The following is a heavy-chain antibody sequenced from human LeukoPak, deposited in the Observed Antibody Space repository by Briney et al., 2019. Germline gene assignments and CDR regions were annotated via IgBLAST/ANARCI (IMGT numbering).Heavy chain of an antibody. D-gene: IGHD2-21*01. Sequence: SVKVSCKASGGTFSSYAISWVRQAPGQGLEWMGGIIPIFGTANYAQKFQGRVTITADKSTSTAYMELSSLRSEDTAVYYCARVDVIYYHYMDVWGKGTTVTVSS. J-gene: IGHJ6*03. V-gene: IGHV1-69*06. CDR2: IIPIFGTA. CDR3: ARVDVIYYHYMDV. CDR1: GGTFSSYA.